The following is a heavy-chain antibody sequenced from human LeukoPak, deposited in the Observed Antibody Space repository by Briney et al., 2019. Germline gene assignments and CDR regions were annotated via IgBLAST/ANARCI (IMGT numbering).Heavy chain of an antibody. Sequence: ASETLSLTCSVSDGSVSSGSYYWSWIRQPPGKGLGRIGYIYYSGSTNYNPSLQSRVTISVDTSKNQFSLKLSSLTAADTAVYYCASSQWLAYYFDYWGQGTLLTVPS. CDR1: DGSVSSGSYY. CDR2: IYYSGST. CDR3: ASSQWLAYYFDY. D-gene: IGHD6-19*01. J-gene: IGHJ4*02. V-gene: IGHV4-61*01.